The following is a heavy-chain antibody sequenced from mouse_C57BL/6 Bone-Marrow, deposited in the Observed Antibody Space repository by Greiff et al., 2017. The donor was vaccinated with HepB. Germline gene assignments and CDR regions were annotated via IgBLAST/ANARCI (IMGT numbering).Heavy chain of an antibody. V-gene: IGHV1-76*01. D-gene: IGHD3-2*02. J-gene: IGHJ2*01. CDR2: IYPGSGNT. Sequence: VQLQQSGAELVRPGASVKLSCKASGYTFTDYYINWVKQRPGQGLEWIARIYPGSGNTYYNEKFKGKATLTAEKSSSTAYMQLSSLTSEDSAVYFCERERAQALPLYYFDYWGQGTTLTVSS. CDR1: GYTFTDYY. CDR3: ERERAQALPLYYFDY.